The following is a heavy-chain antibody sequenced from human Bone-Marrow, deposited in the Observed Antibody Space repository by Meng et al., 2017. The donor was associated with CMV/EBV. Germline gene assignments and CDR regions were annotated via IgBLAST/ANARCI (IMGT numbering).Heavy chain of an antibody. V-gene: IGHV3-21*01. Sequence: GGSLRLSCAASGFTFSSYSMNWVRQAPGKGLEWVSSISSSSSYIYYADSVKGRFTISRDNAKNSLYLQMNSLRAEDTAVYYCASWPMTTVTKRVSNDYCGQGTLVTVSS. CDR3: ASWPMTTVTKRVSNDY. D-gene: IGHD4-17*01. J-gene: IGHJ4*02. CDR1: GFTFSSYS. CDR2: ISSSSSYI.